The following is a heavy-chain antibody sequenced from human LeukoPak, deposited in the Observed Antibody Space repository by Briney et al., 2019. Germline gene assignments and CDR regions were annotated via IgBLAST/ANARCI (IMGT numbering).Heavy chain of an antibody. CDR3: ARFLAGTRHFHFYYYMDV. CDR2: IYYTGST. CDR1: GGSMSNSSYY. J-gene: IGHJ6*03. V-gene: IGHV4-39*01. D-gene: IGHD3-9*01. Sequence: SETLSLTCTVSGGSMSNSSYYWGWLRQPPGRRQGWVGSIYYTGSTYYNPSFKSRITISVDTSKNQFSLKVISVTAADTAVYYCARFLAGTRHFHFYYYMDVWGKGATVTISS.